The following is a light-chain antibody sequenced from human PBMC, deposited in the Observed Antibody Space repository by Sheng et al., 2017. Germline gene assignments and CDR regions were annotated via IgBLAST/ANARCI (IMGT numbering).Light chain of an antibody. CDR1: SRDVGTYNL. CDR2: QVT. J-gene: IGLJ3*02. CDR3: CSYAGSNSWV. Sequence: QSALTQPASVSGSPGQSITISCTGSSRDVGTYNLVSWYRQHPDKAPQLIISQVTKRPSGVSDRFSGFKSGNTAFLTISGLQPEDEGDYHCCSYAGSNSWVFGGGTRLTIL. V-gene: IGLV2-23*02.